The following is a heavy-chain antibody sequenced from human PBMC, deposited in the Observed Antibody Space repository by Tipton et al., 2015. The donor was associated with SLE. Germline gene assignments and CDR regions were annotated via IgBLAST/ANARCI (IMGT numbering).Heavy chain of an antibody. CDR1: GGSISSGSYY. J-gene: IGHJ6*03. CDR3: ARGDEGWGRLAASTNYNYYYMDV. D-gene: IGHD6-13*01. CDR2: IYNTGFT. V-gene: IGHV4-61*10. Sequence: GLVKPSETLSLTCTVSGGSISSGSYYWSWIRQPAGKGLEWIGHIYNTGFTNYNPSLKSRVTMTVDTSKNQFSLKLTSVTAADTAVYFCARGDEGWGRLAASTNYNYYYMDVWAKGTTVTVSS.